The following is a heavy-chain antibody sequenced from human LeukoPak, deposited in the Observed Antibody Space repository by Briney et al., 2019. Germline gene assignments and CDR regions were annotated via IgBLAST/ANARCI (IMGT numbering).Heavy chain of an antibody. CDR2: IKQDGSEK. J-gene: IGHJ6*03. D-gene: IGHD1/OR15-1a*01. CDR3: ARDGNNYYYYMDV. Sequence: PGGSLRLSCVASGFTFNTYAIHWVRQAPGKGLEWVANIKQDGSEKYYVDSVKGRFTISRDNAKNSLYLQMNSLRAEDTAVYYCARDGNNYYYYMDVWGKGTTVTVSS. V-gene: IGHV3-7*01. CDR1: GFTFNTYA.